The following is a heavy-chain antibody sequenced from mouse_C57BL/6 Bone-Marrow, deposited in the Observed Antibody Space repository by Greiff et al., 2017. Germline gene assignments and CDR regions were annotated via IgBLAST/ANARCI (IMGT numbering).Heavy chain of an antibody. CDR3: ARWGIYYGNYNWYFDV. D-gene: IGHD2-1*01. V-gene: IGHV1-82*01. CDR1: GYAFSSSW. J-gene: IGHJ1*03. CDR2: IYPGDGDT. Sequence: QVQLQQSGPELVKPGASVKISCKASGYAFSSSWMNWVKQRPGKGLEWIGRIYPGDGDTNYNGKFKGKATLTADKSSSTAYMQLSSLTSEDSAVYFCARWGIYYGNYNWYFDVWGTGTTVTVSS.